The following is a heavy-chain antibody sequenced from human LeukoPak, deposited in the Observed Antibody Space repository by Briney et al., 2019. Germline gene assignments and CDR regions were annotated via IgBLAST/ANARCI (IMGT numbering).Heavy chain of an antibody. CDR1: GGSISSYR. CDR2: MYASGST. D-gene: IGHD1-26*01. CDR3: ARVRSPLTVDY. Sequence: SETLSLTCSVSGGSISSYRCSWIRQPAGKGLEWIGRMYASGSTNFNPSLKSRVTMSVDTSKNQFSLKLSSVTAADTAVYYCARVRSPLTVDYWGQGTLVSVSS. J-gene: IGHJ4*02. V-gene: IGHV4-4*07.